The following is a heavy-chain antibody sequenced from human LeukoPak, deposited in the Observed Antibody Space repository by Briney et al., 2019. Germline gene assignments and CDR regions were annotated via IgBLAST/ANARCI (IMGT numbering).Heavy chain of an antibody. J-gene: IGHJ6*03. V-gene: IGHV4-39*07. Sequence: SETLSLTCTVSGGSISSSSYYWGWIRQPPGKGLEWIGSIYYSGSTYYNPSLKSRVTMSVDTSKNQFSLKLSSVAAADTAVYYCARTDDWDYMDVWGKGTTVTISS. CDR3: ARTDDWDYMDV. D-gene: IGHD3-9*01. CDR1: GGSISSSSYY. CDR2: IYYSGST.